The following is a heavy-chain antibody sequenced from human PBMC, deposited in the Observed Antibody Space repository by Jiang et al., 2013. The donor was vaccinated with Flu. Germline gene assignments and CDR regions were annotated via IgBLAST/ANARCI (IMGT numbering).Heavy chain of an antibody. Sequence: VQLLESGGGLVQPGGSLRLSCAASGFTFSSYWMSWVRQAPGKGLEWVANIKQDGSEKYYVDSVKGRFTISRDNAKNSLYLQMNSLRAEDTAVYYCARYGEGPDYYYDNSNYYYYGMDVWGKGTTVTVSS. J-gene: IGHJ6*04. CDR3: ARYGEGPDYYYDNSNYYYYGMDV. CDR2: IKQDGSEK. D-gene: IGHD3-22*01. V-gene: IGHV3-7*03. CDR1: GFTFSSYW.